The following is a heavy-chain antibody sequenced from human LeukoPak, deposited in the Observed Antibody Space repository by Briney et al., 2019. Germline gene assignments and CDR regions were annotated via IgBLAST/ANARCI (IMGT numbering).Heavy chain of an antibody. J-gene: IGHJ4*02. Sequence: ASVKVSCKASGYTFTSYGISWVRQAPGQGLEWMGWISAYNGNTNYAQKLQGRVTMTTDTSTSTACMELRSLRSDDTAVYYCARDPADYDFWSGYHYYFDYWGQGILVTVSS. CDR2: ISAYNGNT. CDR3: ARDPADYDFWSGYHYYFDY. D-gene: IGHD3-3*01. CDR1: GYTFTSYG. V-gene: IGHV1-18*01.